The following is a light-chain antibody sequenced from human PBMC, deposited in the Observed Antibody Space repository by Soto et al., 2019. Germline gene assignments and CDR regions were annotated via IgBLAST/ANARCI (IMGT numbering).Light chain of an antibody. CDR3: QQYDEWPLT. V-gene: IGKV3-15*01. Sequence: EKVMTQSPATLSVSPGERATLSCRASQNVKTRLAWYQQKPGQAPRLLIYDAFTRATGIPARFSGSASGTDFTLTISSLQSEDFAVYYCQQYDEWPLTFGGGTKLEIK. CDR1: QNVKTR. CDR2: DAF. J-gene: IGKJ4*01.